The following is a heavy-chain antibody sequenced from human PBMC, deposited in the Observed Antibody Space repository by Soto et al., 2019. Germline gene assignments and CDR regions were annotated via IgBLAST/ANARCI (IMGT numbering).Heavy chain of an antibody. CDR2: IKPNGGST. CDR3: ARQLVGYCSGGSCYSEHWFDP. D-gene: IGHD2-15*01. J-gene: IGHJ5*02. Sequence: ASVKVSCKASGYTFTSYYMNWVRQAPGQGLEWMGIIKPNGGSTTYAQKFQGRVTMTRDTSTSTIYMELRSLRSEDTAVYCCARQLVGYCSGGSCYSEHWFDPWGQGTLVTVSS. CDR1: GYTFTSYY. V-gene: IGHV1-46*01.